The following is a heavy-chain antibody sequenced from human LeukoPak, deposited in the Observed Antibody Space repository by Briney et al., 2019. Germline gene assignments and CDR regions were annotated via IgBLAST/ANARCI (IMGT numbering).Heavy chain of an antibody. D-gene: IGHD2-21*02. CDR1: GFTFSSYA. CDR2: ISGSGGST. CDR3: AKDLARPVVTASKVLGYYYYGMDV. Sequence: PGGSLRLYCAASGFTFSSYAMSWVRQAPGKGLEWVSAISGSGGSTYYADSVKGRFTISRDNSKNTLYLQMNSLRAEDTAVYYCAKDLARPVVTASKVLGYYYYGMDVWGQGTTVTVSS. V-gene: IGHV3-23*01. J-gene: IGHJ6*02.